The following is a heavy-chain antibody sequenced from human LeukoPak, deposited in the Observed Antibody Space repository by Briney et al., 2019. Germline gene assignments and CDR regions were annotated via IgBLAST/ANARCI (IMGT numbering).Heavy chain of an antibody. CDR2: ISSSSSYI. Sequence: PGGSLRLSCAASGFTFSSYSMNWVRQAPGKGLEWVSSISSSSSYIYYADSVKGRFTISRDNAKNSLYLQMNSLRAEDTAVYYCARVSSGYSSSWYPQSDYYYYGMDVRGQGTTVTVSS. CDR3: ARVSSGYSSSWYPQSDYYYYGMDV. J-gene: IGHJ6*02. D-gene: IGHD6-13*01. CDR1: GFTFSSYS. V-gene: IGHV3-21*01.